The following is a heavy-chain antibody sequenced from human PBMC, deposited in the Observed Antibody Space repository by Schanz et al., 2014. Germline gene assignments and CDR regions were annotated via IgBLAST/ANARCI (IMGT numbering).Heavy chain of an antibody. Sequence: EVQLLESGGGLVQPGGSLRLSCAASGFTFSIYGMSWVRQAPGKELEWVSGMSGSGSTADYADSVKGRFTISRDNSRKTLYLQMNSLRADDTAVYYCAKDLYNYGIFDSWGQGTLVTVSS. J-gene: IGHJ5*01. CDR1: GFTFSIYG. D-gene: IGHD3-16*01. V-gene: IGHV3-23*01. CDR3: AKDLYNYGIFDS. CDR2: MSGSGSTA.